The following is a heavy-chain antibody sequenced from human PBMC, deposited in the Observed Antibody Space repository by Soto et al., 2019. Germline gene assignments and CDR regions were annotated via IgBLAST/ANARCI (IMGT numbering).Heavy chain of an antibody. CDR2: ISSSSSYI. CDR1: GFTFSSYS. Sequence: EVQLVESGGGLVKPGGSLRLSCAASGFTFSSYSMNWVRQAPGKGLEWVSSISSSSSYIYYADSVKGRFTISRDNAKKPLDLKMERPISDYTALFYCVCAVEYGGRFVRAGRSLW. D-gene: IGHD2-8*02. V-gene: IGHV3-21*01. CDR3: VCAVEYGGRFVRAGRSL. J-gene: IGHJ2*01.